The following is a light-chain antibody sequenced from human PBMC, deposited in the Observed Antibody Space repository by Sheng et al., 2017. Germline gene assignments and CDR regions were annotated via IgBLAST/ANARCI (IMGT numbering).Light chain of an antibody. CDR1: QRVTSN. J-gene: IGKJ3*01. CDR2: DAS. Sequence: EGVLTQSPAILSLSPGERATLSCGASQRVTSNVNWYQQKPGQVPRLLIYDASNRATGIPARFSGSGSGTEFTLTISSLQSEDVGVYYCQQRNNWPPITFGPGTKVDIK. V-gene: IGKV3-11*01. CDR3: QQRNNWPPIT.